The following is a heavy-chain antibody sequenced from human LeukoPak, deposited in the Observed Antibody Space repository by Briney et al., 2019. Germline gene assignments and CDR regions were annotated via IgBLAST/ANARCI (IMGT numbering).Heavy chain of an antibody. V-gene: IGHV3-9*01. J-gene: IGHJ3*02. CDR2: ISWNSGSI. CDR3: ARSSAREYCSSSTCYLIGAFDI. Sequence: GRSLRLSCAASGFTFDDYAMHWVRQAPGKGLEWVSGISWNSGSIGYADSVKGRFTISRDNAKNSLYLQLNSLRAEDTAAYFCARSSAREYCSSSTCYLIGAFDIWGQGTMVTVSS. CDR1: GFTFDDYA. D-gene: IGHD2-2*01.